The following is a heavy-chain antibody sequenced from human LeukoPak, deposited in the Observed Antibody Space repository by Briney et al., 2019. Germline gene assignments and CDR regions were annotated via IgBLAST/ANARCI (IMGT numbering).Heavy chain of an antibody. CDR2: IYSGGST. D-gene: IGHD3-10*01. V-gene: IGHV3-66*01. Sequence: PGGSLRLSCAASGFTVSSNYMSWVRQAPGKGLEWVSVIYSGGSTYYADSVKGRFTISRDNSKNTLYLQMNSLRAEDTAVYYCAREGRYGDGAFDIWGQGTMVTVSS. J-gene: IGHJ3*02. CDR3: AREGRYGDGAFDI. CDR1: GFTVSSNY.